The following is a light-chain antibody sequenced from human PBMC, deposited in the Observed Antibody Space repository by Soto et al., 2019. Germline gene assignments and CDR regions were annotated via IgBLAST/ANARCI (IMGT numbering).Light chain of an antibody. J-gene: IGKJ4*01. V-gene: IGKV3-20*01. CDR3: QQYGNSLPLT. CDR2: GAS. CDR1: QSVSSSY. Sequence: EIVLTQSPGTLSLSPGERATLSCRASQSVSSSYLAWYQQKPGQAPRLLISGASSRATGIPDRFSGSGSGTDFTLTISRLEPEDFAVYYCQQYGNSLPLTFGGGTKVEIK.